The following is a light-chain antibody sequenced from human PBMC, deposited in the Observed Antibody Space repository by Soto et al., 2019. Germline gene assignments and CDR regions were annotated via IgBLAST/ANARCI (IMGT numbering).Light chain of an antibody. CDR2: EVN. V-gene: IGLV2-14*01. J-gene: IGLJ1*01. CDR1: SSDVGSYTY. CDR3: SSYTSSSTLYV. Sequence: QSVLTQPASVSGSPRQSITISCTGASSDVGSYTYVSWYQQHTGKAPKLMIYEVNNRPSGVSNRFSGSKSGNTASLTISGLQAEDEADYYCSSYTSSSTLYVFGTGTKVTVL.